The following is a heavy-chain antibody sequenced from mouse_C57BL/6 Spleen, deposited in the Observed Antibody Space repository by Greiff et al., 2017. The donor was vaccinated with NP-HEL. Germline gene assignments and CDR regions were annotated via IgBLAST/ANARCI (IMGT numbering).Heavy chain of an antibody. CDR2: IYPGSGST. CDR1: GYTFTSYW. D-gene: IGHD1-1*01. CDR3: ARHGSSSYWDFDV. J-gene: IGHJ1*03. V-gene: IGHV1-55*01. Sequence: VQLQQPGAELVKPGASVKMSCKASGYTFTSYWITWVKQRPGQGLEWIGDIYPGSGSTNYNEKFKSKATLTVDTSSSTAYMQLSSLTSEDSAVYYCARHGSSSYWDFDVWGTGTTVTVSS.